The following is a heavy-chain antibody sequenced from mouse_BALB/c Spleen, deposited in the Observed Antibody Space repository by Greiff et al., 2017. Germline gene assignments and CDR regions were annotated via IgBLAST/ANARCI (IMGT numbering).Heavy chain of an antibody. V-gene: IGHV1S29*02. D-gene: IGHD2-4*01. CDR2: IYPYNGGT. J-gene: IGHJ3*01. CDR1: GYTFTDYN. CDR3: ARDLYDYDGTWFAY. Sequence: EVQLQESGPELVKPGASVKISCKASGYTFTDYNMHWVKQSHGKSLEWIGYIYPYNGGTGYNQKFKSKATLTVDNSSSTAYMELRSLTSEDSAVYYCARDLYDYDGTWFAYWGQGTLVTVSA.